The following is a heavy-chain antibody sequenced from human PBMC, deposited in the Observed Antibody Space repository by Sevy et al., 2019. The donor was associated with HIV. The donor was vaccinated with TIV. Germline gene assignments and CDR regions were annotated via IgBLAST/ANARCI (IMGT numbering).Heavy chain of an antibody. CDR3: ARDPPKIYCSSTSCYGHNWFDP. CDR2: INPNSGGT. CDR1: GYTFTGYY. D-gene: IGHD2-2*01. V-gene: IGHV1-2*02. J-gene: IGHJ5*02. Sequence: ASVKVSCKASGYTFTGYYMHWVRLAPGQGLEWMGWINPNSGGTNYAQKFQGRVTMTRDTSISTAYMELSRLGSDDTAVYYCARDPPKIYCSSTSCYGHNWFDPWGQGTLVTVSS.